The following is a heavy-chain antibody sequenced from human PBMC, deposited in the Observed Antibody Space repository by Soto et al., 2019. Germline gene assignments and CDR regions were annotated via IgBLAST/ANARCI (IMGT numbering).Heavy chain of an antibody. CDR1: GGSISSSTYY. V-gene: IGHV4-39*07. Sequence: SETLSLTCTVSGGSISSSTYYWGWMRQPPGKGLEWIGSFFIGGNTYYNPSLKSRVTISVDTSKNQFSLKLSSVTAADTAVYYCSRDKKRGYWRSTSCHGYYGMDGWGQGTTVTVSS. J-gene: IGHJ6*02. CDR3: SRDKKRGYWRSTSCHGYYGMDG. D-gene: IGHD2-2*01. CDR2: FFIGGNT.